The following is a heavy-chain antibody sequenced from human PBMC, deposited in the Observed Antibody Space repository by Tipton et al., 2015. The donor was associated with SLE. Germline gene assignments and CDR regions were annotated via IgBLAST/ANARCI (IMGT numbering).Heavy chain of an antibody. V-gene: IGHV4-59*11. CDR3: ARDDHSY. CDR2: IYYSGST. Sequence: TLSLTCTVSGGSISSHYWSWIRQPPGKGLEWIGYIYYSGSTNYNPSLKSRVTISVDTSKNQFSLKLSSVTAADTAVYYCARDDHSYWGQGTLVTVSS. J-gene: IGHJ4*02. CDR1: GGSISSHY.